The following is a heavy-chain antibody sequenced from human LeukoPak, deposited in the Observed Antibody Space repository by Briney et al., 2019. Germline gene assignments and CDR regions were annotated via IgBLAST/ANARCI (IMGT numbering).Heavy chain of an antibody. V-gene: IGHV1-69*04. D-gene: IGHD4-23*01. CDR2: IIPIFGIA. CDR1: GGTFSSYA. Sequence: ASVKVSCKASGGTFSSYAISWVRQAPGQGLEWMGRIIPIFGIANYAQKFQGRVTITADKSTSTAYMKLSNLRSEDTALYYCARDHSSTVVMRYCFDYWGQGTLVTVSS. J-gene: IGHJ4*02. CDR3: ARDHSSTVVMRYCFDY.